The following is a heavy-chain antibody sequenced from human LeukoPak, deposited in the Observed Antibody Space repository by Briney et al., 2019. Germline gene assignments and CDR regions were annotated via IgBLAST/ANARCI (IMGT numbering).Heavy chain of an antibody. J-gene: IGHJ6*02. CDR1: GDTFSSSA. V-gene: IGHV1-69*01. CDR2: IIPIAARA. D-gene: IGHD6-19*01. CDR3: ARSRYLWLKQWLAYYCYGMDV. Sequence: SVKVSCKASGDTFSSSAISWVRQAPGQGLQWMGGIIPIAARANYAQNFQGRVTIIADESTSTAYMELSSLRSEDTAVYYCARSRYLWLKQWLAYYCYGMDVWGQGTTVTVSS.